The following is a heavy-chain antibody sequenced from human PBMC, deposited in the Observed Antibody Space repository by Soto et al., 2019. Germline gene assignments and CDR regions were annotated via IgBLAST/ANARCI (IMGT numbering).Heavy chain of an antibody. CDR1: GFTFSNYW. CDR2: IDTDGNSI. V-gene: IGHV3-74*01. J-gene: IGHJ6*02. CDR3: ARNSPGVYALWVDV. D-gene: IGHD2-8*01. Sequence: EVQLVESGGGLVEPGGSLRLSYAASGFTFSNYWMHWVRQAPGKGLVWVARIDTDGNSINYADFVEGRLRISRDNAKNTLYLRMNSLRAEDTAVYYCARNSPGVYALWVDVWGQGTTVTVS.